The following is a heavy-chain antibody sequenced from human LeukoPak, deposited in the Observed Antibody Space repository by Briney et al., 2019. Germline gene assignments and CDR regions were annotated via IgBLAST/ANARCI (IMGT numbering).Heavy chain of an antibody. CDR3: ARYSGNPTAFDY. J-gene: IGHJ4*02. D-gene: IGHD1-26*01. Sequence: PSETLSLTCTVSGGSISSSSYYWGWIRQPPGKGVEWIGNIYYSGSTYYNPSLKSRVTISVDTSNNHFFLKLSSVTAADTAVYYCARYSGNPTAFDYWGQGTLVTVSS. V-gene: IGHV4-39*02. CDR2: IYYSGST. CDR1: GGSISSSSYY.